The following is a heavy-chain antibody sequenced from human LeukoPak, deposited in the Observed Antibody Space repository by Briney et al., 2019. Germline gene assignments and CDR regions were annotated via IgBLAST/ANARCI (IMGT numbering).Heavy chain of an antibody. D-gene: IGHD2-2*01. CDR2: INPNSGGT. J-gene: IGHJ3*02. V-gene: IGHV1-2*02. CDR1: GYTFTGYY. CDR3: ARGGYCSSTSCYSDAFDI. Sequence: GASVKVSCKASGYTFTGYYMHWVRQAPGQGLEWMGWINPNSGGTNYAQKFQGRVTMTRDTSISTAYMELSRLRSDDTAVYYCARGGYCSSTSCYSDAFDIWGQGTMVTVSS.